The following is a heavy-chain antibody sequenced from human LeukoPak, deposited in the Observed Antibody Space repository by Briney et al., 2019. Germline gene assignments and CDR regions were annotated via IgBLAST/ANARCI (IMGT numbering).Heavy chain of an antibody. CDR2: ISAYNGNT. CDR3: ATGLHYGGNSGFGY. D-gene: IGHD4-23*01. Sequence: GASVKVSCKASGYTFTSYGISWVRQAPGQGLEWMGWISAYNGNTNYAQKLQGRVTMTTDTSTSTAYMELRSLRSEDTAVYYCATGLHYGGNSGFGYWGQGTLVTVSS. J-gene: IGHJ4*02. V-gene: IGHV1-18*01. CDR1: GYTFTSYG.